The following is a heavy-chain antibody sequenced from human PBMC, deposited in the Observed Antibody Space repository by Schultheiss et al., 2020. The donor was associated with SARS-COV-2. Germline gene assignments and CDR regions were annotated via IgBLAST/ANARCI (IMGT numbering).Heavy chain of an antibody. D-gene: IGHD6-13*01. V-gene: IGHV1-2*02. CDR1: GYTFTGYY. CDR3: ARARIAAADQVVDAFDI. Sequence: ASVKVSCKASGYTFTGYYMHWVRQAPGQGLEWMGWINPNSGGTNYAQKFQGRVTMTRDTSISTAYMELRSLRSDDTAVYYCARARIAAADQVVDAFDIWGQGTMVTVSS. J-gene: IGHJ3*02. CDR2: INPNSGGT.